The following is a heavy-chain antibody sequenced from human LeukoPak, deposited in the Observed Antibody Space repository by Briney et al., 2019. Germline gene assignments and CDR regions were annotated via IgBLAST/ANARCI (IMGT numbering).Heavy chain of an antibody. D-gene: IGHD3-22*01. CDR1: GVSISSYY. V-gene: IGHV4-4*07. Sequence: PSETLSLTCTVSGVSISSYYWSWIRQPAGKGLEWIGRIHTSGSTNYNPSLKSRVTMSVDTSKNQFSLKLNSVTAADTAVYYCARDQYYNDSSAYRTIDYWGQGTLVTVSS. CDR2: IHTSGST. CDR3: ARDQYYNDSSAYRTIDY. J-gene: IGHJ4*02.